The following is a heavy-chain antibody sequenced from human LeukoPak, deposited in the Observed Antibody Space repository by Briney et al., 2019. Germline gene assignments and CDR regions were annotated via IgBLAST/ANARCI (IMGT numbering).Heavy chain of an antibody. CDR1: SGSISSTSYS. CDR2: IYYSGSA. D-gene: IGHD6-25*01. V-gene: IGHV4-30-4*07. CDR3: ARVTSATHFDY. Sequence: SETLSLTCAASSGSISSTSYSLAWIRQPPGKGLEWIGYIYYSGSAYYNPSLRSRVTMSVDTSKNQFSLKLSSVTAADTAVYYCARVTSATHFDYWGQGTLVTVSS. J-gene: IGHJ4*02.